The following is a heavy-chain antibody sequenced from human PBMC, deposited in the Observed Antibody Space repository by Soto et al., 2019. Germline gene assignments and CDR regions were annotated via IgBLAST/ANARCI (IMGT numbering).Heavy chain of an antibody. CDR1: ENRFTSQT. CDR2: IIVGSGNT. Sequence: QVQLVQSGAEVKTPGASVTVSCKASENRFTSQTIHWVRQAPGQRLEWMGWIIVGSGNTKYSQNFQGRLTITRDTSATTVYMDLSSLRAEDTAVYYCARLGFCGGDSCSPLDIWGQGTMVLVSS. D-gene: IGHD2-21*01. V-gene: IGHV1-3*01. J-gene: IGHJ3*02. CDR3: ARLGFCGGDSCSPLDI.